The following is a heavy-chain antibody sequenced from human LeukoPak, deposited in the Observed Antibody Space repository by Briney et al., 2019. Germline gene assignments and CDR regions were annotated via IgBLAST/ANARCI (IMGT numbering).Heavy chain of an antibody. CDR2: ISSNGGST. J-gene: IGHJ6*02. CDR1: GFTFSSYA. Sequence: GGSLRLSCAASGFTFSSYAMHWVRQAPGKGLEYVSAISSNGGSTYYAYSVKGRFTISRDNSKNTLYLQMGSLRAEDMAVYYCARDYIATDGDFKYYYYYYGTDVWGQGTTVTVSS. D-gene: IGHD4-17*01. CDR3: ARDYIATDGDFKYYYYYYGTDV. V-gene: IGHV3-64*01.